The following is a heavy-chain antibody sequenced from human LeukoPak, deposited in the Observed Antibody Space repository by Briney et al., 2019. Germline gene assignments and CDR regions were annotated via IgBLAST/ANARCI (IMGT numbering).Heavy chain of an antibody. CDR2: INPNSGGT. V-gene: IGHV1-2*04. Sequence: ASVKVSCKASGYTFTGYYMHWVRQAPGQGLEWTGWINPNSGGTNYAQKFQGWVTMTRDTSISTAYMELSRLRSDDTAVYYCARVKAFDAFDIWGQGTMVTVSS. J-gene: IGHJ3*02. CDR3: ARVKAFDAFDI. CDR1: GYTFTGYY.